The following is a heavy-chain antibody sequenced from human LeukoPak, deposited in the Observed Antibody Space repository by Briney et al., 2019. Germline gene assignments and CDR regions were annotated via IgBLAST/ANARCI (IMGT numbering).Heavy chain of an antibody. Sequence: SETLTLTCTVSGDCIGSHYWSWIRQPPGKGLEWIGYIFYVGSTNYNPSLKSRVTISVDTSKNQFYLKLNSVTAADTAVYCCARDYYDSRGEAFDIWGQGTMVTVSS. CDR2: IFYVGST. J-gene: IGHJ3*02. CDR1: GDCIGSHY. V-gene: IGHV4-59*11. D-gene: IGHD3-22*01. CDR3: ARDYYDSRGEAFDI.